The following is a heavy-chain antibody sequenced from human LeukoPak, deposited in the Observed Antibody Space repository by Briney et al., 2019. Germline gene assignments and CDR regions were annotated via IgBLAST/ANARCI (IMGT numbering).Heavy chain of an antibody. CDR2: INQDGSKK. CDR1: GFSFSGYW. J-gene: IGHJ4*02. D-gene: IGHD2-2*01. V-gene: IGHV3-7*01. CDR3: VRDSTHCSSTSCPYFDY. Sequence: PGGSLRLSCTASGFSFSGYWMTWVRQTPGKGLEWVANINQDGSKKSYVDSVRGRFTISRDSAKNSLYLQMNSLRAEDTAVYYCVRDSTHCSSTSCPYFDYWGQGTLVTVSS.